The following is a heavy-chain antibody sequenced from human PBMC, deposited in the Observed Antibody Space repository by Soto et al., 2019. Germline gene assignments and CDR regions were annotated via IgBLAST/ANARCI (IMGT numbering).Heavy chain of an antibody. CDR1: GFIFSTNG. V-gene: IGHV3-30*18. CDR3: AKDTATAITSYYFYGMDV. D-gene: IGHD5-12*01. Sequence: QVQLVESGGGVVQPGRSLRLSCAASGFIFSTNGMHWVRQAPAKGLEWVPVISFDGRNKYYADSVRGRFTISRDNSKNTLHLQMNSLRGEDTAVYYCAKDTATAITSYYFYGMDVWGQGTTVTVSS. CDR2: ISFDGRNK. J-gene: IGHJ6*02.